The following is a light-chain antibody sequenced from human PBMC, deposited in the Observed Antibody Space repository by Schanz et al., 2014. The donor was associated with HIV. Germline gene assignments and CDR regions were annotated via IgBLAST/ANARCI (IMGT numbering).Light chain of an antibody. J-gene: IGLJ2*01. CDR2: SNN. V-gene: IGLV1-47*02. Sequence: QSVLTQPPSASRTPGQRVTMSCSGSGSNIGRNYVYWYQQFPGMAPKLLIYSNNQRPSGVPDRFSGSRSGSTASLTISGLLDEDEADYYCASHAGGSTSEVVFGGWTKLTVL. CDR3: ASHAGGSTSEVV. CDR1: GSNIGRNY.